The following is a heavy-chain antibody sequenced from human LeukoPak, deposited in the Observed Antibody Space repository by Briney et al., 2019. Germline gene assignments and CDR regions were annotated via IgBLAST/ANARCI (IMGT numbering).Heavy chain of an antibody. CDR3: VSSDILVGATGGY. D-gene: IGHD1-26*01. Sequence: PSQTLSLTCTVSGYSISSGYYWGWIRQPPGKGLEWIGSIYHSGSTYYNPSLKSRVTISVDTSKNQFSLKLSSVTAADTAVYYCVSSDILVGATGGYWGQGTLVTVSS. CDR2: IYHSGST. V-gene: IGHV4-38-2*02. CDR1: GYSISSGYY. J-gene: IGHJ4*02.